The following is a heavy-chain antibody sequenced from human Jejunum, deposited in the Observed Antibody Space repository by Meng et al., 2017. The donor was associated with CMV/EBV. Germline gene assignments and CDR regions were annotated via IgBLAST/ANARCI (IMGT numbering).Heavy chain of an antibody. J-gene: IGHJ4*02. V-gene: IGHV3-30-3*01. CDR2: ISFEETNI. CDR3: ARDASSNQEQWLRQLDY. Sequence: FTNHAMHWVRQAPGKGLEWVAVISFEETNIHYADSVKGRFTISRDNPRNTLYLQMNSLRAEDTAVYYCARDASSNQEQWLRQLDYWGQGTRVTVSS. D-gene: IGHD5-12*01. CDR1: FTNHA.